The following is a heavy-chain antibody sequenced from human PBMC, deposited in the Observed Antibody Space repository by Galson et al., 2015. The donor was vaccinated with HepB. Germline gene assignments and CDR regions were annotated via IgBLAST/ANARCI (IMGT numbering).Heavy chain of an antibody. D-gene: IGHD6-19*01. CDR3: TTCCHDSGWT. Sequence: SLRLSCAASGFPFPNAWMSWVRHAPGTWLECVGTIASKPDGGTADYAAPVKGRFTISRDDSKNALYLQINSLKSEDTAVYYCTTCCHDSGWTWGKGALVTVSS. V-gene: IGHV3-15*04. J-gene: IGHJ4*02. CDR1: GFPFPNAW. CDR2: IASKPDGGTA.